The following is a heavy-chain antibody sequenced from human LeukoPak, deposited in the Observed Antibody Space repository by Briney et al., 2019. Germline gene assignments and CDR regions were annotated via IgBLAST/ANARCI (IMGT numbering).Heavy chain of an antibody. D-gene: IGHD3-9*01. V-gene: IGHV4-34*01. Sequence: NPSETLSLTCAVYGGSFSGYYWSWIRQPPGKGLEWIGEINHSGSTNYNPSLKSRVTISVDTSKNQFSLKLSSVTAADTAVYSCARAGRNYDILSGYSPYYFDYWGQGTLVTVSS. CDR2: INHSGST. J-gene: IGHJ4*02. CDR3: ARAGRNYDILSGYSPYYFDY. CDR1: GGSFSGYY.